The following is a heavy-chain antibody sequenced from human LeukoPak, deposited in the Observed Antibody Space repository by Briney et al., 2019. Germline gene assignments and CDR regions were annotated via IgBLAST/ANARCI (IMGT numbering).Heavy chain of an antibody. CDR3: ARETVGWAAGGYYYYMDV. V-gene: IGHV4-34*01. CDR1: GGSFSGYY. J-gene: IGHJ6*03. D-gene: IGHD6-13*01. CDR2: INHSGST. Sequence: SETLSLTCAVYGGSFSGYYWSWIRQPPGKGLEWIGEINHSGSTSYNPSLKSRVTISVDTSKNQFSLKLSSVTAADTAVYYCARETVGWAAGGYYYYMDVWGKGTTVTVSS.